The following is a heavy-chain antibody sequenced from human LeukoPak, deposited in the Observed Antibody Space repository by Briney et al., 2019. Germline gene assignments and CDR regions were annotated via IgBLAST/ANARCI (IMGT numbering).Heavy chain of an antibody. V-gene: IGHV4-30-4*01. CDR1: GGSISSGDYY. CDR2: IYYSGST. CDR3: ARAEGSITIFGSTSPYFDY. D-gene: IGHD3-3*01. J-gene: IGHJ4*02. Sequence: SETLSLTCTVSGGSISSGDYYWSWIRQPPGKGLEWIGYIYYSGSTYYNPSLKSRVTISVDTSKNQFSLKLSSVTAADTAVYYCARAEGSITIFGSTSPYFDYWGQGTLVTVSS.